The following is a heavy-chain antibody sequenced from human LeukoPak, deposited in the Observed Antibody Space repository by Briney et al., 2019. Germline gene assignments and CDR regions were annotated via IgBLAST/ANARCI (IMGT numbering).Heavy chain of an antibody. CDR3: ARDRDGSGRTFDY. D-gene: IGHD6-19*01. Sequence: HPSETLSLTCAVSGGSISSSNWWSWVRQPPGKGLEWIGEIYHSGSTNYNPSLKSRVTISVDKSKNQFSLKLSSVTAADTAVYYCARDRDGSGRTFDYWGQGTLVTVSS. J-gene: IGHJ4*02. CDR2: IYHSGST. CDR1: GGSISSSNW. V-gene: IGHV4-4*02.